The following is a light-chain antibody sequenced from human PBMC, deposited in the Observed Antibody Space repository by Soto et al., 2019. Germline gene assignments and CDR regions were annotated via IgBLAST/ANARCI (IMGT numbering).Light chain of an antibody. CDR2: GAS. J-gene: IGKJ1*01. V-gene: IGKV1-39*01. CDR1: ESVSRF. CDR3: QHTNSGPRT. Sequence: DIHMTQSPSSLAASVGDGVTITCRASESVSRFLNWYQQKPGKAPHLLIIGASTFHEGVSSRFSGSGSGTEFTLTISSEQPEDFAIYYCQHTNSGPRTFGQGTRLDIK.